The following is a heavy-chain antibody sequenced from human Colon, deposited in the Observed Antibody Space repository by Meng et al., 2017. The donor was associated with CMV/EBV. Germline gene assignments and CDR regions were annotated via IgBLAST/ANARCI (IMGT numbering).Heavy chain of an antibody. CDR1: GFIFKNYI. D-gene: IGHD6-13*01. CDR2: ISGSGGST. V-gene: IGHV3-23*01. J-gene: IGHJ6*02. Sequence: GESLKISCEASGFIFKNYIMHWVRQAPGKGLEWVSAISGSGGSTYYADSVKGRFTISRDNSKNTLYLQMNSLRAEDTAVYYCAKVNSGIAAAGGGYYYGMDVWGQGTTVTVSS. CDR3: AKVNSGIAAAGGGYYYGMDV.